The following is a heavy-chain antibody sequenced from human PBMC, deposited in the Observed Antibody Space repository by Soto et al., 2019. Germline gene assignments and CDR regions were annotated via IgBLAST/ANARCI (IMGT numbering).Heavy chain of an antibody. Sequence: PGGSLRLSCAASGFTFSSYAMSWVRQAPGKGLEWVSAISGSGGSTYYADSVKGRFTISRYNSKNRLYLQMNSLRAEDTAVYYCAKDLDIVVVVAAAPESFDIWGQGTMVTVSS. CDR2: ISGSGGST. J-gene: IGHJ3*02. CDR1: GFTFSSYA. V-gene: IGHV3-23*01. D-gene: IGHD2-15*01. CDR3: AKDLDIVVVVAAAPESFDI.